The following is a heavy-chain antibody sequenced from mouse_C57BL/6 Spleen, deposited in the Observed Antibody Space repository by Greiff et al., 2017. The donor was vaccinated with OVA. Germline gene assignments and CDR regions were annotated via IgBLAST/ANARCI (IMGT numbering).Heavy chain of an antibody. D-gene: IGHD1-1*02. J-gene: IGHJ3*01. CDR3: AREGGPRFAY. CDR2: ISYDGSN. Sequence: EVQLVESGPGLVKPSQSLSLTCSVTGYSITSGYYWNWIRQFPGNKLELMGYISYDGSNNYNPSLKNRISITRDTSKNQFFLKLNSVTTEDTATYYCAREGGPRFAYWGQGTLVTVSA. V-gene: IGHV3-6*01. CDR1: GYSITSGYY.